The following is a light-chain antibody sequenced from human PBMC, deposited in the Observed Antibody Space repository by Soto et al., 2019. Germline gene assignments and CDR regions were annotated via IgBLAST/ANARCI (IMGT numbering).Light chain of an antibody. Sequence: EIVMTQSPATLSVSPGERATLSCRASQSVSSNLAWYQQKAGQAPRLLIYGASTRATGIPARFSGSGSGTEFTLTISSLQSEDFAVYYCQQYNNWLSFGQGTKVDIK. CDR3: QQYNNWLS. CDR1: QSVSSN. CDR2: GAS. J-gene: IGKJ1*01. V-gene: IGKV3-15*01.